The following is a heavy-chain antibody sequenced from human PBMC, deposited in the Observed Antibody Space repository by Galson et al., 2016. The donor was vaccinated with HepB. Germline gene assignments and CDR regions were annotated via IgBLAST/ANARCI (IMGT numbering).Heavy chain of an antibody. CDR1: DFVFNNYP. CDR3: EREGYSSGHCGAFDI. V-gene: IGHV3-23*01. J-gene: IGHJ3*02. Sequence: SLRLSCAASDFVFNNYPMTWVRQAPGKGLEWVSTIGSGGFQHYADSVKGRFTVSRDNSRNTLYLQMDSLTADDTALYFCEREGYSSGHCGAFDIWGRGTVVAVSS. D-gene: IGHD6-19*01. CDR2: IGSGGFQ.